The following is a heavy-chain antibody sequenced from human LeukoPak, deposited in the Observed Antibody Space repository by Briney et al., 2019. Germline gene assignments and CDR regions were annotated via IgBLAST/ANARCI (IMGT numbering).Heavy chain of an antibody. D-gene: IGHD2-21*02. CDR3: AKGLHYCGGDCYLVFGFDY. CDR2: INQNGSAT. J-gene: IGHJ4*02. Sequence: PGGSLRLSCAASGFTFSIYWMSWVRQAPGKGLEWVANINQNGSATYYVDSVKGRSTISRDNAKNTLFLQMNSLRAEDTAVYYCAKGLHYCGGDCYLVFGFDYWGQGTLVTVSS. CDR1: GFTFSIYW. V-gene: IGHV3-7*03.